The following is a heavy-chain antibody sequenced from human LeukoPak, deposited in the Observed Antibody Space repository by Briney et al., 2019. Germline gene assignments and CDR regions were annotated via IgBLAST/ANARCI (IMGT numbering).Heavy chain of an antibody. CDR1: GGSISSGGFY. CDR2: IYYTGST. V-gene: IGHV4-31*03. Sequence: SETQSLTCTVSGGSISSGGFYWTWIRQRPGRGLEWIGYIYYTGSTYYNPSLKSRLTISVDTSKNQFSLKLSSVTAADTAVYYCARDLQVVDVWGQGTTVTVSS. CDR3: ARDLQVVDV. J-gene: IGHJ6*02.